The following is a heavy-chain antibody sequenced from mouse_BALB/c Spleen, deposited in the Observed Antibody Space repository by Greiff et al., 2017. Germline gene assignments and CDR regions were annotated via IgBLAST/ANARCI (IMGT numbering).Heavy chain of an antibody. J-gene: IGHJ3*01. CDR2: ISYSGST. Sequence: EVQLIESGPSLVKPSQTLSLTCSVTGDSITSGYWNWIRKFPGNKLEYMGYISYSGSTYYNPSLKSRISITRDTSKNQYYLQLNSVTTEDTATYYCARWGYYGSPFAYWGQGTLVTVSA. D-gene: IGHD1-1*01. V-gene: IGHV3-8*02. CDR1: GDSITSGY. CDR3: ARWGYYGSPFAY.